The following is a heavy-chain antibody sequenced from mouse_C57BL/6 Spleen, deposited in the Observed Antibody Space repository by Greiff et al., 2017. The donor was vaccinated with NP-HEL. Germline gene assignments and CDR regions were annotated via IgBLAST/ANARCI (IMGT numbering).Heavy chain of an antibody. V-gene: IGHV1-54*01. CDR2: INPGSGGT. Sequence: VMLVESGAELVRPGTSVKVSCKASGYAFTNYLIEWVKQRPGQGLEWIGVINPGSGGTNYNEKFKGKATLTADKSSSTAYMQLSSLTSEDSAVYFCARSGGRYYFDYWGQGTTLTVSS. D-gene: IGHD4-1*01. CDR1: GYAFTNYL. CDR3: ARSGGRYYFDY. J-gene: IGHJ2*01.